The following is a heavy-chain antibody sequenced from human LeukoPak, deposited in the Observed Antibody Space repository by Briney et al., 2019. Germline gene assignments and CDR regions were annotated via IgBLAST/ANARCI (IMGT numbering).Heavy chain of an antibody. CDR1: GGSFSGYY. CDR3: ARGRGHSSGWGHHYYSIDV. Sequence: PSETLSLTCAVYGGSFSGYYWTWIRQLPGEGLEWIGEITDRGSTNYNPSLRRRVTLSVDTSKSQFSLKVSSVTAADTSVFYCARGRGHSSGWGHHYYSIDVWGQGTTVIVSS. J-gene: IGHJ6*02. CDR2: ITDRGST. D-gene: IGHD6-19*01. V-gene: IGHV4-34*01.